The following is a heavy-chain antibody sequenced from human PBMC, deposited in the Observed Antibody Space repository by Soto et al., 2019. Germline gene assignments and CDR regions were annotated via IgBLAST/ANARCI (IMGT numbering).Heavy chain of an antibody. D-gene: IGHD6-19*01. J-gene: IGHJ4*02. V-gene: IGHV3-23*01. CDR2: ISSSGGST. CDR3: VKLRSAWYSDY. Sequence: GGSLRLSCAASGFTFSSYAMSWVRQAPGKGLEWVSAISSSGGSTYYADSVKGRFTISRDNSKNTLYLQMNSLRAEDTAVYYCVKLRSAWYSDYWGQGALVTVSS. CDR1: GFTFSSYA.